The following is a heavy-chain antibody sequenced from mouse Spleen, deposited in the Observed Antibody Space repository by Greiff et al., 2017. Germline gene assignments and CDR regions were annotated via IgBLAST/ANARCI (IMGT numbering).Heavy chain of an antibody. CDR2: IWSGGST. V-gene: IGHV2-2*01. CDR1: GFSLTSYG. Sequence: QVQLQQSGPGLVQPSQSLSITCTVSGFSLTSYGVHWVRQSPGKGLEWLGVIWSGGSTDYNAAFISRLSISKDNSKSQVFFKMNSLQADDTAIYYCARGNGNYDPLDYWGQGTTLTVSS. J-gene: IGHJ2*01. D-gene: IGHD2-1*01. CDR3: ARGNGNYDPLDY.